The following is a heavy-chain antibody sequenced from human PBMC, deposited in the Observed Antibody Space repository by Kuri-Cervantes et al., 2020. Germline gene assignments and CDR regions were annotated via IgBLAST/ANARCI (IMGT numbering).Heavy chain of an antibody. CDR2: ISSSSSTI. D-gene: IGHD4-17*01. J-gene: IGHJ4*02. CDR1: GFTFSDYY. V-gene: IGHV3-11*04. CDR3: AREERQYGDYVFDY. Sequence: GESLKISCAASGFTFSDYYMSWIRQALGKGLEWVSYISSSSSTIYYADYVKGRFTISRDNAKNSLYLQMNSLRDEDTAVYYCAREERQYGDYVFDYWGQGTLVTVSS.